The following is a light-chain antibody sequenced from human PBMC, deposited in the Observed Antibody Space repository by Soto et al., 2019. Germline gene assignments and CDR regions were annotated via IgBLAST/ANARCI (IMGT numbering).Light chain of an antibody. V-gene: IGKV1-5*03. CDR3: QHYNSSSEA. Sequence: DIQITQSPSTLSGSVGDRVTITCRASQTISSWLAWYQQKPGKAPKILIYKAYTLKSGVQSRFSGSEAGTEFTRTISSLQPDDFATYYCQHYNSSSEAFGQGTKVDIK. CDR1: QTISSW. J-gene: IGKJ1*01. CDR2: KAY.